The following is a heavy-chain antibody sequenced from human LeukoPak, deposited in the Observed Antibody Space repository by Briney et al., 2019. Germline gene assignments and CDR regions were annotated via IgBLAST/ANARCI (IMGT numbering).Heavy chain of an antibody. D-gene: IGHD5-24*01. CDR3: VRDGDDFNFDY. CDR1: GFTFTYHW. V-gene: IGHV3-74*01. Sequence: GGSLRLSCAASGFTFTYHWMHWVRQGPGKGLVWVSRIRSDGGETNYADSVKGRFTISRDNAKNTLYLQMSSLRAEDTAVYFCVRDGDDFNFDYWGQGSLSPSPQ. J-gene: IGHJ4*02. CDR2: IRSDGGET.